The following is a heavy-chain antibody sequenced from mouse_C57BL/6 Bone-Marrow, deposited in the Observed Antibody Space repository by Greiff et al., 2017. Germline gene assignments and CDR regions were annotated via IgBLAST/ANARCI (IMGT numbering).Heavy chain of an antibody. CDR2: ISSGSSTL. CDR3: ARTGGDYGGDY. CDR1: GFTFSDYG. J-gene: IGHJ4*01. D-gene: IGHD2-13*01. Sequence: EVQGVESGGGLVKPGGSLKLSCAASGFTFSDYGMHWVRQAPEKGLEWVAYISSGSSTLYYADTVKGRFTISRDNTKNTLFLQMTSLRSEDTAMYYCARTGGDYGGDYWGQGTSVTVSS. V-gene: IGHV5-17*01.